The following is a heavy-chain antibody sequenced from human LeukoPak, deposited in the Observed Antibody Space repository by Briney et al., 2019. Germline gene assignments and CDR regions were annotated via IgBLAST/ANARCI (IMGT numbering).Heavy chain of an antibody. CDR3: ARDWYQLGQKLDY. CDR1: GFTFSSYW. V-gene: IGHV3-74*01. J-gene: IGHJ4*02. CDR2: INSDGSST. D-gene: IGHD2-2*01. Sequence: GGSLRLPCAASGFTFSSYWMYWVRQAPGKGLVWVSRINSDGSSTSYADSVKGRFTISRDNAKNTLYLQMNSLRAEDTAVYYCARDWYQLGQKLDYWGQGTLVTVSS.